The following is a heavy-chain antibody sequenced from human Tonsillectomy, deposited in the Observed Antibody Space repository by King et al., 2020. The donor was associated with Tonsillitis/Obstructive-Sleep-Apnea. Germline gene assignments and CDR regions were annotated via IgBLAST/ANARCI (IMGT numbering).Heavy chain of an antibody. D-gene: IGHD4-11*01. CDR3: ARGPPVRSNCRPSWFDP. Sequence: QLVQSGAEVKKPGSSVKVSCKASGGTFSSYAISWVRQAPGQGLEWMGGIIPIFGTANYAQKFQGRVTITADESTSTAYMELISLRSEDTAVYYCARGPPVRSNCRPSWFDPWGQGTLVTVSS. J-gene: IGHJ5*02. CDR2: IIPIFGTA. CDR1: GGTFSSYA. V-gene: IGHV1-69*12.